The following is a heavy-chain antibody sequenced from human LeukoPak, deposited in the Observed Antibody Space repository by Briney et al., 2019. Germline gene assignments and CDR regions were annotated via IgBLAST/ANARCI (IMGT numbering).Heavy chain of an antibody. D-gene: IGHD1-1*01. CDR3: AKANAREFDY. Sequence: SGGSLRLSCAASGFSFRTYGMHWVRQAPGKGLEWVTVISTDGSYKSYADSVKGRFTISRDNSKNTLYLEMNSLRTEDTAMYYCAKANAREFDYWGQGTLVTVSS. V-gene: IGHV3-30*18. CDR2: ISTDGSYK. CDR1: GFSFRTYG. J-gene: IGHJ4*02.